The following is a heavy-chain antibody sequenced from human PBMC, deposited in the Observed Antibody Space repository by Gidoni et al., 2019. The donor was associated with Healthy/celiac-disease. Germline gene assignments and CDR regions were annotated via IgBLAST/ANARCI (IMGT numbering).Heavy chain of an antibody. V-gene: IGHV3-33*01. D-gene: IGHD2-21*02. Sequence: VQLVESGGGVVQPGRSLRLSCAASGFPFSSYGMHWVRQAPGKGLEWVAVIWYDGSNKYYADSVKGRFTISRDNSKNTLYLQMNSLRAEDTAVYYCARDHRHTVVTPGYWGQGTLVTVSS. CDR3: ARDHRHTVVTPGY. CDR2: IWYDGSNK. J-gene: IGHJ4*02. CDR1: GFPFSSYG.